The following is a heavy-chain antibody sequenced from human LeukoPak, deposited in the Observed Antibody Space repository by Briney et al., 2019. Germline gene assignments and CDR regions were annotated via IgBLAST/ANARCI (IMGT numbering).Heavy chain of an antibody. J-gene: IGHJ5*02. Sequence: PGGSLRLSCAASGFTFDDYAMHWVRQAPGKGLEWVSGISWNSRSIVYADSVKGRFTISRDNAKNSLYLQMNSLRAEDMAPYYCTKSSCSSTNCYAAWFDPWGQGTLVTVSS. CDR2: ISWNSRSI. CDR1: GFTFDDYA. CDR3: TKSSCSSTNCYAAWFDP. D-gene: IGHD2-2*01. V-gene: IGHV3-9*03.